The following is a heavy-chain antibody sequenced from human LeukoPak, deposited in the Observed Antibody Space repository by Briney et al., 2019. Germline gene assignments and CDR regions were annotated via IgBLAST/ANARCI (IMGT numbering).Heavy chain of an antibody. V-gene: IGHV4-59*01. D-gene: IGHD1-26*01. CDR1: GGSISSYY. J-gene: IGHJ4*02. Sequence: PSETLSLTCTVSGGSISSYYWSWIRQPPGKGLEWIGYIYYSGSTNYNPSLKSRVTISVDTSKNQFSLKLSSVTAADTAVYYCARGNFIGSVGARGYYFDYWGQGTLVTVSS. CDR2: IYYSGST. CDR3: ARGNFIGSVGARGYYFDY.